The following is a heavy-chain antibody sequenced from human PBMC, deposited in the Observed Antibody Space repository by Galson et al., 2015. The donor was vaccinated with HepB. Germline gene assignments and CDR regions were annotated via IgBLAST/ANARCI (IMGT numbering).Heavy chain of an antibody. CDR1: GFTFDDYA. J-gene: IGHJ3*02. V-gene: IGHV3-9*01. CDR2: ISWNSGSI. Sequence: SLRLSCAASGFTFDDYAMHWVRQAPGKGLEWVSGISWNSGSIGYADSVKGRFTISRDNAKNSLYLQMNSLRAEDTALYYCAKAIGYCSSTSCPSGGAFDIWGQGTMVTVSS. CDR3: AKAIGYCSSTSCPSGGAFDI. D-gene: IGHD2-2*01.